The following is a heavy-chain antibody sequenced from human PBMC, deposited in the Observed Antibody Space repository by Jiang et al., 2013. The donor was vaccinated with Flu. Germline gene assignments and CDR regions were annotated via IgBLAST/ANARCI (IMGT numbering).Heavy chain of an antibody. Sequence: LLKPSETLSLTCTVSGGSISSSTYYWGWIRQPPGKGPEWIGSIFHTGGTYYNPSLKSRIIVSVDTSKNRFSLKLTSVTAADTAVYYCARHVGWLQVSDSWGQGILVTVSS. CDR1: GGSISSSTYY. J-gene: IGHJ4*02. CDR3: ARHVGWLQVSDS. D-gene: IGHD5-24*01. CDR2: IFHTGGT. V-gene: IGHV4-39*07.